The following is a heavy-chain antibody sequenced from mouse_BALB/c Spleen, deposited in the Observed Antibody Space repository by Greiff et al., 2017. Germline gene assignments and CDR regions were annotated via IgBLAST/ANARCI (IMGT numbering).Heavy chain of an antibody. CDR3: ARWGPWYFDV. V-gene: IGHV3-2*02. CDR2: ISYSGST. CDR1: GYSITSDYA. Sequence: EVQLQESGPGLVKPSQSLSLTCTVTGYSITSDYAWNWIRQFPGNKLEWMGYISYSGSTSYNPSLKSRISITRDTSKNQFFLQLNSVTTEDTATYYCARWGPWYFDVWGAGTTVTVSS. J-gene: IGHJ1*01.